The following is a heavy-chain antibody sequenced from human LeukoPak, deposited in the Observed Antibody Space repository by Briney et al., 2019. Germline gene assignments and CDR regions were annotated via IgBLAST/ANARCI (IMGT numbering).Heavy chain of an antibody. Sequence: GESLKISCKGSGYSFTSYWIGWVRQMPGKGLEWMGIIYPGDSDTRYSPSFQGQVTISADKSISTAYLQWSSLKASDTAMYYCARHPRYRSSTTCLSPFDYWGQGTLVTVSS. CDR2: IYPGDSDT. CDR3: ARHPRYRSSTTCLSPFDY. V-gene: IGHV5-51*01. CDR1: GYSFTSYW. D-gene: IGHD2-2*01. J-gene: IGHJ4*02.